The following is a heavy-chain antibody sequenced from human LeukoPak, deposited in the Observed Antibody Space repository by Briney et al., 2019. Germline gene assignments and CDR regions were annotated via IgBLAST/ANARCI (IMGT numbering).Heavy chain of an antibody. CDR3: ASHLSSGWYFY. CDR2: IYTSGST. Sequence: SETLSLTCTVSGGSISSYYWSWIRQPAGKGLEWIGRIYTSGSTNYNPSLKSRVTISVDTSKNQFSLKLSSVTAADTAVYYCASHLSSGWYFYWGQGTLVTVSS. J-gene: IGHJ4*02. V-gene: IGHV4-4*07. D-gene: IGHD6-19*01. CDR1: GGSISSYY.